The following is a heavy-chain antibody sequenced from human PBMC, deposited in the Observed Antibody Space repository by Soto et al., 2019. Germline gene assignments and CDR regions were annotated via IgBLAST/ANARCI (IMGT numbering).Heavy chain of an antibody. J-gene: IGHJ3*02. V-gene: IGHV3-23*01. CDR3: AKDRSRAIDAFDI. CDR2: ISGSGGST. CDR1: GFTFSSYA. Sequence: PGGSLRISCAASGFTFSSYAMSWVRQAPGKGLEWVSAISGSGGSTYYADSVKGRFTISRDTSKNTMYLQMNSLRAEDTAVYYCAKDRSRAIDAFDIWGQGTMVTVSS. D-gene: IGHD6-6*01.